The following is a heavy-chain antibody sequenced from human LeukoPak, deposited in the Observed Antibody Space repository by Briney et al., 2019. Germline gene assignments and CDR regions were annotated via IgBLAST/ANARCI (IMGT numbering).Heavy chain of an antibody. CDR2: ISYDDGSNK. CDR3: ARESGGNTPYYFDY. CDR1: GFTFSSYA. Sequence: GGSLRLSCAASGFTFSSYALHWVRQAPGKGLGWVAVISYDDGSNKYYADSVKGRFTISRDNSKNTLYLQMNSLRTEDTAVYYCARESGGNTPYYFDYWGQGTLVTVSS. D-gene: IGHD2-2*02. V-gene: IGHV3-30*04. J-gene: IGHJ4*02.